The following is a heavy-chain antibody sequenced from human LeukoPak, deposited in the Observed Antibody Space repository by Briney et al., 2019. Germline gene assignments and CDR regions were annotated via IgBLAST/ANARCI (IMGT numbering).Heavy chain of an antibody. V-gene: IGHV3-15*01. CDR2: IRRKTEGGTT. CDR3: TTDSNWGFFD. J-gene: IGHJ4*02. Sequence: GGSLRLSCPASGFTFWNVWMSWVRQAPGKGLEWVARIRRKTEGGTTDYNAPVKGRFTISRDDSKNTLYLQMNSLKNEDTAVYYCTTDSNWGFFDWGQGTLVTVSS. CDR1: GFTFWNVW. D-gene: IGHD7-27*01.